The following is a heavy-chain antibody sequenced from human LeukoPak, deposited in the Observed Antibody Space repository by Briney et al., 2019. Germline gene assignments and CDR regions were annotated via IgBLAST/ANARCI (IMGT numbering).Heavy chain of an antibody. V-gene: IGHV5-51*01. CDR1: GYSFTTYW. Sequence: GESLKISCKVSGYSFTTYWIGWVRPMPGRGLEWMGIIDPGKSDTSYSPSFQGQVTISADRSISTAYLQWSSLKTSDTAMYYCTRLIGYCSGGSCYCDYWGQGTLVTVSS. D-gene: IGHD2-15*01. CDR3: TRLIGYCSGGSCYCDY. J-gene: IGHJ4*02. CDR2: IDPGKSDT.